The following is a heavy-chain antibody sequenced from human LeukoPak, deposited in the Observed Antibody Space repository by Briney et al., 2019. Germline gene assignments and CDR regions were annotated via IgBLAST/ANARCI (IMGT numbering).Heavy chain of an antibody. Sequence: GGSLRLSCAASGFTFSNYGMNWVRQTPDKGLEWVASISSTSSYTDSVRGRFTISRDNTKNSLYLQMNSLRAEDTAVYYCANWRSSSWYYFDYWGQGTLVTVSS. CDR1: GFTFSNYG. J-gene: IGHJ4*02. CDR3: ANWRSSSWYYFDY. CDR2: ISSTSSY. D-gene: IGHD6-13*01. V-gene: IGHV3-21*01.